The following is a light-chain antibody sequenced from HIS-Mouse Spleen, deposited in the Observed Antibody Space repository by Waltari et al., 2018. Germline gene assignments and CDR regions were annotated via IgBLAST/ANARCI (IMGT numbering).Light chain of an antibody. CDR3: QQYYSTPPIT. Sequence: DIVMTQSPDSLAVSLGERATINCKSSQSVLYSSNNKNYLAWYQQKPGQPPKLLMYWASTRECGVPDRFSCSGSGTDFTLTISSLQAEDVAVYYCQQYYSTPPITFGQGTRLEIK. J-gene: IGKJ5*01. V-gene: IGKV4-1*01. CDR1: QSVLYSSNNKNY. CDR2: WAS.